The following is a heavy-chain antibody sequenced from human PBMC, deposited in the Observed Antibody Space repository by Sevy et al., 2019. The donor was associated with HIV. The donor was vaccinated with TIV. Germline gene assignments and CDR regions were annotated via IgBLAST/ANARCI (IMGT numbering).Heavy chain of an antibody. Sequence: ASVKVSCKASGYTFTGYYMHWVRQAPGQGLEWMVWINPNSGGTNYAQKFQGRVTMTRDTSISTAELELSRLRSDDTAVYYCASSAGRLMCSLLLLCYWGQGTLVTVSS. CDR1: GYTFTGYY. CDR3: ASSAGRLMCSLLLLCY. D-gene: IGHD3-10*02. J-gene: IGHJ4*02. CDR2: INPNSGGT. V-gene: IGHV1-2*02.